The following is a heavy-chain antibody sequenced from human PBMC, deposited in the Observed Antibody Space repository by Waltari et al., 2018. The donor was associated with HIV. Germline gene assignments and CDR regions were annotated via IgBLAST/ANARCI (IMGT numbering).Heavy chain of an antibody. D-gene: IGHD4-17*01. CDR1: GFTFSSYA. J-gene: IGHJ4*02. CDR3: AKDTPPQGDYGSDY. V-gene: IGHV3-23*01. CDR2: ISDSGGST. Sequence: EVQLLESGGGLVQPGGSLRLSCAASGFTFSSYAMSWVRQAPGKGLEWVSAISDSGGSTYYADSLKGRFTISRDNSKNTLYLQMNSLRAEDTAVYYCAKDTPPQGDYGSDYWGQGTLVTVSS.